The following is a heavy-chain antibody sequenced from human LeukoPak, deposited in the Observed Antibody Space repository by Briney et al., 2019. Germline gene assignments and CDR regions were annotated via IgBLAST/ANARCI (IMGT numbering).Heavy chain of an antibody. CDR1: GFTFSSYA. CDR2: ISYDGSNK. J-gene: IGHJ4*02. D-gene: IGHD3-3*01. CDR3: ARDRLMEWLFVYFDY. V-gene: IGHV3-30-3*01. Sequence: GRSLRLSCAASGFTFSSYAMHWVRQAPGKGLEWVAFISYDGSNKNYADSVKGRFTISRDNSKNTLYLQVNSLGADDTAVYYCARDRLMEWLFVYFDYWGQGTLVTVSS.